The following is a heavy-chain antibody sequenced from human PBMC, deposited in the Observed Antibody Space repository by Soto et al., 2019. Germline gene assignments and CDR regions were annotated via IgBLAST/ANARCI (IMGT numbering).Heavy chain of an antibody. V-gene: IGHV3-23*01. CDR2: ITANSGSS. CDR3: AKSPEWPNRYFDY. J-gene: IGHJ4*02. Sequence: PGGSLRLSCVASGLTFSGHAMVWVRQAPGKGLEWVSTITANSGSSDYGDSAKGRFTISRDNAGSTLFLQMNSLRVEDTATYYCAKSPEWPNRYFDYWGQGTLVTVSS. D-gene: IGHD3-3*01. CDR1: GLTFSGHA.